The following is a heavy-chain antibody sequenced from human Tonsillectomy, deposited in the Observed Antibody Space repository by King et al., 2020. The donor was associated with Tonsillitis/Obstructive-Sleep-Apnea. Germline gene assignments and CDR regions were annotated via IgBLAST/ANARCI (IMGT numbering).Heavy chain of an antibody. CDR1: GFTFSSYS. V-gene: IGHV3-48*02. Sequence: VQLVESGGGLVQPGGSLRLSCAASGFTFSSYSMHWVRRAPGKGLEWISYIGGSSSDIYYADSVKGRFTISRDNAENSLDLQMNSLRDEDTDVYYCGIDGCSSDYFLQCSMDVWGKGTTVTVSS. D-gene: IGHD5-18*01. J-gene: IGHJ6*04. CDR2: IGGSSSDI. CDR3: GIDGCSSDYFLQCSMDV.